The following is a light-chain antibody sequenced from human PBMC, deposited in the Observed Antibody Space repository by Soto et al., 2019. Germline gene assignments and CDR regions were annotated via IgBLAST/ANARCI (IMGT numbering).Light chain of an antibody. CDR1: ETVATN. V-gene: IGKV3-15*01. J-gene: IGKJ1*01. CDR3: QQYGSSRCT. Sequence: EVVMTQSPATLSLSPGERATLSCWASETVATNLAWYQQKPGQAPRLLISGASTRAAGISDRFRGSGSGTEFSLTISSLQSEDFAVYYCQQYGSSRCTFGQGTKVDIK. CDR2: GAS.